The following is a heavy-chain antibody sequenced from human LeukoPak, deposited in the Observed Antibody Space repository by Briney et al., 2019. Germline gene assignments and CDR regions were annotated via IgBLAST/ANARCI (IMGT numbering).Heavy chain of an antibody. CDR2: IKQDGSEK. V-gene: IGHV3-7*01. CDR1: GFTFSSYW. J-gene: IGHJ5*02. Sequence: PGGSLRLSCAASGFTFSSYWMSWVRQAPGKGLEWVANIKQDGSEKYYVDSVKGRFTISRDNAKNSLNLQMNSLRAEDTGVYYCAREWSIGARRGWFDPWGQGTLVTV. CDR3: AREWSIGARRGWFDP. D-gene: IGHD6-6*01.